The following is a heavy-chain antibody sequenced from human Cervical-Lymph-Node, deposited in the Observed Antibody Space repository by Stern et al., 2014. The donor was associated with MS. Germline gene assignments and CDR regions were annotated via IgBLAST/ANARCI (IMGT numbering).Heavy chain of an antibody. J-gene: IGHJ4*02. CDR2: VVFDGSKQ. CDR3: VRDRENTGWTLGSY. CDR1: GFSFSDYD. V-gene: IGHV3-30*03. Sequence: VQLVESGGGVVQPGTSLRLSCVASGFSFSDYDIHWVRQAPGKGLEWVAVVVFDGSKQHYGESVQGRFIISRDNSKNTVFLQMNSLRSDDTAVYYCVRDRENTGWTLGSYWGQGTQVTVSS. D-gene: IGHD6-19*01.